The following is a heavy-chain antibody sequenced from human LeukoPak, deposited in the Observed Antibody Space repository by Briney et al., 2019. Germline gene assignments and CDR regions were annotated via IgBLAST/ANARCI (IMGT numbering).Heavy chain of an antibody. J-gene: IGHJ5*02. CDR1: GYTFTGYY. D-gene: IGHD3-10*01. V-gene: IGHV1-2*02. Sequence: ASVKVSCKASGYTFTGYYMHWMRQAPGQGLEWMGWINPNSGGTNYAQKFQGRVTMTRDTSISTAYTELSRLRSDDTAVYYCARDGEGHTRGVPNWFDPWGQGTLVTVSS. CDR2: INPNSGGT. CDR3: ARDGEGHTRGVPNWFDP.